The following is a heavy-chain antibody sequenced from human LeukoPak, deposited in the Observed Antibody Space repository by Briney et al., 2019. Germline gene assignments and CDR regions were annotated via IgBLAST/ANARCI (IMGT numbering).Heavy chain of an antibody. CDR2: IYYSGST. V-gene: IGHV4-39*07. D-gene: IGHD6-19*01. CDR1: GGSISSSSYY. J-gene: IGHJ4*02. Sequence: SETLSLTCTVSGGSISSSSYYWGWIRQPPGKGLEWIGSIYYSGSTYYNPSLKSRVTISVDTSKNQFSLKLSSVTAADTAVYYCATISSGWSDTTSYYFDYWGQGTLVTVSS. CDR3: ATISSGWSDTTSYYFDY.